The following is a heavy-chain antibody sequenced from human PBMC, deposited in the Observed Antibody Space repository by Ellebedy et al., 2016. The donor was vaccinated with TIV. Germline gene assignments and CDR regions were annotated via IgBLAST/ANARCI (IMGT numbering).Heavy chain of an antibody. V-gene: IGHV3-30*15. J-gene: IGHJ4*02. Sequence: GESLKISCAASGFTFSTYAMHSVRQAPGQGLERVAVISYDGSHKYYADSVKGRFTISRDNSKNTHPLQMSSLRYNDTAVYYCAGGTNKQFTYWGPGTLVTVSS. CDR3: AGGTNKQFTY. D-gene: IGHD1-7*01. CDR2: ISYDGSHK. CDR1: GFTFSTYA.